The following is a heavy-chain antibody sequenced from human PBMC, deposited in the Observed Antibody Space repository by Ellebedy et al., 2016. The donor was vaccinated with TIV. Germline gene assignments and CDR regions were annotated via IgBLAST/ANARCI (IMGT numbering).Heavy chain of an antibody. CDR2: IYPGDSDT. J-gene: IGHJ4*02. CDR3: ARLPTNLRSHIPNDQ. CDR1: GYTFTTYW. V-gene: IGHV5-51*01. D-gene: IGHD2-21*01. Sequence: PGGSLRLSCKASGYTFTTYWIGWVRQMPGKGLEWMGIIYPGDSDTRYSPSFQGQVTISADKSISTAYLQWSSLKASDTAIYYCARLPTNLRSHIPNDQWGQGTLVTVSS.